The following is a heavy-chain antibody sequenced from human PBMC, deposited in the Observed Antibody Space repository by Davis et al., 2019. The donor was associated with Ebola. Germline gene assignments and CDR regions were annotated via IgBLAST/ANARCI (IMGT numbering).Heavy chain of an antibody. J-gene: IGHJ6*04. V-gene: IGHV3-21*01. CDR2: ISSSSSYI. D-gene: IGHD3-9*01. CDR3: ARYHHPKYYDILSYYGMDV. CDR1: GFTFSSYG. Sequence: GGSLRLSCAASGFTFSSYGMHWVRQAPGKGLEWVSSISSSSSYIYYADSVKGRFTLSRDNAKNSLYLQMNSLRAEDTAVYYCARYHHPKYYDILSYYGMDVWGKGTTVTVSS.